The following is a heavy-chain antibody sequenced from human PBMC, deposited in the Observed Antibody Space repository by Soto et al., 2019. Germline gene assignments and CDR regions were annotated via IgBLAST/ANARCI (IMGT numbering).Heavy chain of an antibody. CDR2: IYYSGST. V-gene: IGHV4-31*03. Sequence: QVQLQESGPGLVRPSQTLSLTCTVSGGSISGGAYYWSWIRQHPGKGLEWIGYIYYSGSTYYNPSLKSRVTISVDTSKNQFSLKLSSVTAADTAVYYCARWPQLEPRFDYWGQGTLVTVSS. CDR3: ARWPQLEPRFDY. CDR1: GGSISGGAYY. J-gene: IGHJ4*02. D-gene: IGHD1-1*01.